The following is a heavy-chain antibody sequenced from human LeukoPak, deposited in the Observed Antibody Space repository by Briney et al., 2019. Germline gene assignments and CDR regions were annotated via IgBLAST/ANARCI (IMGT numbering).Heavy chain of an antibody. CDR2: ISSSSSYI. Sequence: GGSLRLSCVGSGFTFSSYWMTWVRQAPGKGLEWVSSISSSSSYIYYADSVKGRFTISRDNAKNSLYLQMNSLRAEDTAVYYCARDYYDSSGYYSYWGQGTLVTVSS. CDR1: GFTFSSYW. J-gene: IGHJ4*02. D-gene: IGHD3-22*01. CDR3: ARDYYDSSGYYSY. V-gene: IGHV3-21*01.